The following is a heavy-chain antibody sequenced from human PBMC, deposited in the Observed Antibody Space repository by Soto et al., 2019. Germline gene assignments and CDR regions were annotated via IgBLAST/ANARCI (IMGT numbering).Heavy chain of an antibody. Sequence: QVQLVQSGAEVKKPGASVKVSCKASGYTFTSYGISWVRQAPGQGLEWMGWINSYNGNTNYAQKLQGRVTMTTDTSTSTGNMELRRPRSDDTAVYYCARGTVGGIWFDPGGQGTLVTVSS. CDR3: ARGTVGGIWFDP. V-gene: IGHV1-18*01. CDR2: INSYNGNT. J-gene: IGHJ5*02. D-gene: IGHD6-19*01. CDR1: GYTFTSYG.